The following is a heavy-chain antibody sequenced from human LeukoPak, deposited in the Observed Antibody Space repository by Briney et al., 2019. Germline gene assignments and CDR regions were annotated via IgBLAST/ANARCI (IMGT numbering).Heavy chain of an antibody. D-gene: IGHD1-7*01. CDR3: ARRAAIRVTGTSDSFDI. CDR2: ISAYNGNT. CDR1: GYTFTGYG. J-gene: IGHJ3*02. V-gene: IGHV1-18*01. Sequence: ASVKVSCKASGYTFTGYGLSWVRQAPGQGLEWMGWISAYNGNTNYAQKLQGRVTMTTDTSTSTAYMELRSLRSDDTAVYYCARRAAIRVTGTSDSFDIWGQGTMVTVSS.